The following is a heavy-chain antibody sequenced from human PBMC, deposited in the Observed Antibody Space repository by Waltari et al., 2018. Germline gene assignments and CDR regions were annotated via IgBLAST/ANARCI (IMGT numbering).Heavy chain of an antibody. D-gene: IGHD1-26*01. V-gene: IGHV3-53*01. Sequence: SVIYSGGNTYYADSVKGRFTISRDNSKNTLYLQMNSLRADDTAVYYCARDPGGRYYFDYWGQGSLVTVSS. CDR2: IYSGGNT. CDR3: ARDPGGRYYFDY. J-gene: IGHJ4*02.